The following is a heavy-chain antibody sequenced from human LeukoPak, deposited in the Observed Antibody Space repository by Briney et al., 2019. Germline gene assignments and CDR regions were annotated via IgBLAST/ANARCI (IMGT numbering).Heavy chain of an antibody. CDR3: ARFPTAGFDY. Sequence: GRSLRLSCAASGFTFSSYAMHWVRQAPGKGLEWVAVISYDGSNKYYADSVKGRFTISRDNSKNTLYLQMNSLRAEDTAVYYCARFPTAGFDYWGQGTLVTVSS. CDR2: ISYDGSNK. V-gene: IGHV3-30-3*01. CDR1: GFTFSSYA. J-gene: IGHJ4*02. D-gene: IGHD6-13*01.